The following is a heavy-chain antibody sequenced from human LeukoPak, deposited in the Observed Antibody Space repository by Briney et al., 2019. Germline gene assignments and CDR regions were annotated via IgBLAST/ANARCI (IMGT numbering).Heavy chain of an antibody. CDR3: AKVSVFGVGNWFDP. J-gene: IGHJ5*02. V-gene: IGHV3-30*02. CDR2: IRYDGSNK. CDR1: GFTFSSYG. Sequence: HPGGSLRLSCAASGFTFSSYGMHWVRQAPCKGLEWVAFIRYDGSNKYYADSVKGRFTISRDNSKNTLYLQMNSLRAEDTAVYYCAKVSVFGVGNWFDPWGQGTLVTVSS. D-gene: IGHD3-3*01.